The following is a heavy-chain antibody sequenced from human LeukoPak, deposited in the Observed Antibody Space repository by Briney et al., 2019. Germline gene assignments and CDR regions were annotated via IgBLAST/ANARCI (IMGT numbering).Heavy chain of an antibody. Sequence: GASVKVSCKASGYTFTSYGLSWVRQAPGQGLEWMGWISTYNDNTHYAQKFQGRVTMTTDTSTNTAYMELRSLRSDDTAVYYYAREMAVAGSGVIDSWGQGTLVTVSS. CDR1: GYTFTSYG. J-gene: IGHJ4*02. D-gene: IGHD6-19*01. CDR2: ISTYNDNT. V-gene: IGHV1-18*01. CDR3: AREMAVAGSGVIDS.